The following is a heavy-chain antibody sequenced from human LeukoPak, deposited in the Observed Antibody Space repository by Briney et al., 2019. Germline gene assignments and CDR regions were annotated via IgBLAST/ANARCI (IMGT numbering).Heavy chain of an antibody. CDR2: ISSSGTYI. CDR1: GFTFSSYG. CDR3: AREQSYSEEIVVVNPPFDY. D-gene: IGHD2-21*01. J-gene: IGHJ4*02. V-gene: IGHV3-21*01. Sequence: PGGSLRLSCAASGFTFSSYGMNWVRQAPGKGLEWVSSISSSGTYIYFADSVEGRFTISRDNAKNSLYLQMNSLRAEDTALYYCAREQSYSEEIVVVNPPFDYWGQGTLVTVSS.